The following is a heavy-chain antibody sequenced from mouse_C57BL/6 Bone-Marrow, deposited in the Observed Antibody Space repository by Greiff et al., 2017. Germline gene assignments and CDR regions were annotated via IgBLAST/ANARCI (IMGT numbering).Heavy chain of an antibody. D-gene: IGHD2-3*01. J-gene: IGHJ1*03. CDR2: ISSGGDYI. V-gene: IGHV5-9-1*02. Sequence: EVKLMESGEGLVKPGGSLKLSCAASGFTFSSYAMSWVRQTPEKRLEWVAYISSGGDYIYYADTVKGRFTISRDNARNTLYLQMSSLKSEDTAMYYCTRRRIYDGYYGYFDVWGTGTTVTVSS. CDR3: TRRRIYDGYYGYFDV. CDR1: GFTFSSYA.